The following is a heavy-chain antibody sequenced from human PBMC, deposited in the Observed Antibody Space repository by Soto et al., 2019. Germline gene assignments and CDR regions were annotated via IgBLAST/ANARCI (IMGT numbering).Heavy chain of an antibody. D-gene: IGHD1-1*01. CDR1: GFTFSSYA. CDR2: ISGSGGST. Sequence: GGSLRLSCAASGFTFSSYAMSWVRQAPGKGLEWVSAISGSGGSTYYADSVKGRFTISRDNSKNTLYLQMNSLRAEDTAVYYCAKDWDRYNWNDVEGLVFDYWGQGTLVTVSS. J-gene: IGHJ4*02. V-gene: IGHV3-23*01. CDR3: AKDWDRYNWNDVEGLVFDY.